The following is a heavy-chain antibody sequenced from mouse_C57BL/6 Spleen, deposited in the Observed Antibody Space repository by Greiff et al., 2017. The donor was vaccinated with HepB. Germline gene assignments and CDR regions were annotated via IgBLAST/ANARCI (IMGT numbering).Heavy chain of an antibody. D-gene: IGHD1-1*01. CDR3: ARNYYGSSPYYAMDY. Sequence: EVQLQESVAELVRPGASVKLSCTASGFNIKNTYMHWVKQRPEQGLEWIGRIDPANGNTKYAPKCQGKATITADTSSNTAYLQLSSLTSEDTAIYYCARNYYGSSPYYAMDYWGQGTSVTVSS. CDR1: GFNIKNTY. J-gene: IGHJ4*01. CDR2: IDPANGNT. V-gene: IGHV14-3*01.